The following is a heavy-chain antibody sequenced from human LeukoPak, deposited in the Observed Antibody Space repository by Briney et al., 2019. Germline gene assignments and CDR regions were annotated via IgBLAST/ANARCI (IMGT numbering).Heavy chain of an antibody. CDR3: ARLRDGSGPFEF. D-gene: IGHD3-10*01. CDR2: IYPGDSDT. Sequence: GESLKISCQGSGYRFISYWIGWVRQRPGKGLEWMGVIYPGDSDTRYGPAFQGQVNISADTPVSSVYLQWSSLRASDTAIYYCARLRDGSGPFEFWGQGTLVTVSS. J-gene: IGHJ4*02. CDR1: GYRFISYW. V-gene: IGHV5-51*01.